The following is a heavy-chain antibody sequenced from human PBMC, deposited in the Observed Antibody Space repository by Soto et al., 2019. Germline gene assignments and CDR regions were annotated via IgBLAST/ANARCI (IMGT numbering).Heavy chain of an antibody. CDR3: AGARGYYGSGSACDY. J-gene: IGHJ4*02. D-gene: IGHD3-10*01. CDR2: INWNGGST. Sequence: EVQLVESGGGVVRPGGSLRLSCAASGFTFDDYGMSWVRQAPGKGLELVSGINWNGGSTGYADSVKGRFTISRDNAKDSLDLQMNSLRAEDTALYYCAGARGYYGSGSACDYGGQGTLVTVSS. CDR1: GFTFDDYG. V-gene: IGHV3-20*04.